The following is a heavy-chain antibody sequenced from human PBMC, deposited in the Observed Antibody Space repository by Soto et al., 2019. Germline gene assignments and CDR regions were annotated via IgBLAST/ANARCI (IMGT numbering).Heavy chain of an antibody. J-gene: IGHJ6*02. CDR1: GFTFSSYA. CDR2: ISYDGSNK. Sequence: PGGSLRLSCAASGFTFSSYAMHWVRQAPGKGLEWVAVISYDGSNKYYADSVKGRFTISRDNSKNTLYLQMNSLRAEDTAVYYCARDLGYCSGGSCPYGMDVWGQGTTVTVSS. D-gene: IGHD2-15*01. CDR3: ARDLGYCSGGSCPYGMDV. V-gene: IGHV3-30-3*01.